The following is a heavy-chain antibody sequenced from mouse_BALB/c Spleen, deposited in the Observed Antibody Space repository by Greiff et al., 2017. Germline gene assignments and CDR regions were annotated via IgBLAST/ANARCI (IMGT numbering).Heavy chain of an antibody. D-gene: IGHD2-4*01. V-gene: IGHV2-9*02. Sequence: VQLQQSGPGLVQPSQSLSITCTVSGFSLTSYGVHWVRQSPGKGLEWLGVIWAGGSTNYNSALMSRLSISKDNSKSQVFLKMNSLQTDDTAMYYCARDDYDEAWFAYWGQGTLVTVSA. J-gene: IGHJ3*01. CDR3: ARDDYDEAWFAY. CDR1: GFSLTSYG. CDR2: IWAGGST.